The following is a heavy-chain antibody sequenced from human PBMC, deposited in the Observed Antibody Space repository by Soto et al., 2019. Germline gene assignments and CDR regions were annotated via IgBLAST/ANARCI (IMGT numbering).Heavy chain of an antibody. D-gene: IGHD3-16*02. V-gene: IGHV4-59*13. CDR3: ARDHSYYVWGSYRPNYYFDY. CDR2: IYYSGST. Sequence: EALSLTCTVSGGSISSYYWSWIRQPPGRGLEWVGYIYYSGSTNYNPSLKSRDTISVDTSKNQCALKLSSVSAAETAVYYYARDHSYYVWGSYRPNYYFDYWGQGTLVTVSS. CDR1: GGSISSYY. J-gene: IGHJ4*02.